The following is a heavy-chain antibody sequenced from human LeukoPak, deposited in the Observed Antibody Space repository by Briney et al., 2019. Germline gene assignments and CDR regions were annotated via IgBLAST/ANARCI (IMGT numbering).Heavy chain of an antibody. Sequence: ASVKVSCKASGYTFTGYYMHWVRQAPGQGLEWMGWINPNSGGSNYAQKFQGRVTMTRDTSISTAYMELSRLRSDDTAVYYCARAHDYDSSGYYPLYYFEYWGQRTLVTVSS. CDR2: INPNSGGS. CDR1: GYTFTGYY. CDR3: ARAHDYDSSGYYPLYYFEY. V-gene: IGHV1-2*02. D-gene: IGHD3-22*01. J-gene: IGHJ4*02.